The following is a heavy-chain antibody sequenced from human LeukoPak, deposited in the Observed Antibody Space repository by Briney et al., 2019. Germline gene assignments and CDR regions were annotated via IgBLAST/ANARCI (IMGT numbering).Heavy chain of an antibody. CDR2: IVVGSGNT. D-gene: IGHD1/OR15-1a*01. J-gene: IGHJ4*02. V-gene: IGHV1-58*01. CDR3: AAWGGWLEHVDHFDY. CDR1: GFTFTSSA. Sequence: SVKVSCKASGFTFTSSAVQWVQQARGQRLEWIGWIVVGSGNTNYAQKFQERVTITRDMSTSTAYMELSSLRSEDTAVYYCAAWGGWLEHVDHFDYWGQGTLVTVSS.